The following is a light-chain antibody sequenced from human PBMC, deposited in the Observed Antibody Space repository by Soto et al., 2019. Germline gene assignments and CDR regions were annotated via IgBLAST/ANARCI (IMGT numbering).Light chain of an antibody. V-gene: IGLV2-14*01. J-gene: IGLJ2*01. CDR3: TSYTSSGALV. Sequence: QSALTQPPSASGSPGQSVTISCTGTSSDVGGYNYVSWYQQHPGKAPKLMIYDVSNRPSGVSNRFSGSKSGNTASLTISGLQAEDEADYCCTSYTSSGALVFGGGTKLTVL. CDR1: SSDVGGYNY. CDR2: DVS.